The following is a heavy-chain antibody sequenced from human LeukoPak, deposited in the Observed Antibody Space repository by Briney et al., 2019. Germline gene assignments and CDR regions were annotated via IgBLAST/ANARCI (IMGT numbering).Heavy chain of an antibody. CDR3: ARGDFPDY. CDR2: IKQDGSEK. J-gene: IGHJ4*02. Sequence: GGSLRLSCAASGFTFSNSAMSWVRQAPGKGLEWVANIKQDGSEKYYVDSVKGRFTISRDNAKNSLYLQMNSLRAEDTAVYYCARGDFPDYWGQGTLVTVSS. V-gene: IGHV3-7*01. CDR1: GFTFSNSA. D-gene: IGHD3/OR15-3a*01.